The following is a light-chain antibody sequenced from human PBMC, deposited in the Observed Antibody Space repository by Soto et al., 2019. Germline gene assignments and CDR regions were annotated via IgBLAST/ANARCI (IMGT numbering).Light chain of an antibody. CDR2: RAS. J-gene: IGKJ5*01. CDR3: QQSYSTPIT. V-gene: IGKV1-39*01. CDR1: QTISIY. Sequence: EIQMTQSPSSLSASIGDRVTITCRASQTISIYLNWYQQKPGKAPKLLIFRASNLQTEVPSRFTGSGSGTDFALTISSLQPEDFAAYYCQQSYSTPITFGQGTRLEIK.